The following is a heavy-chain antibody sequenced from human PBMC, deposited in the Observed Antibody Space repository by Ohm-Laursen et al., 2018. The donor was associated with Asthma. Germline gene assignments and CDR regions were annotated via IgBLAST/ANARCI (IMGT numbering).Heavy chain of an antibody. CDR2: GGSYYDGGLK. V-gene: IGHV3-30-3*01. J-gene: IGHJ4*02. CDR3: ARDVMEWYLPAFDF. Sequence: SLRLSCAAPGFTFSIYALHWVRQAPGKGLEWVAVGGSYYDGGLKYYADSVNGRFTVSRDDSKNTLYLQMNSLRPDDTAVYYCARDVMEWYLPAFDFWGQGTPVTVSS. CDR1: GFTFSIYA. D-gene: IGHD3-3*01.